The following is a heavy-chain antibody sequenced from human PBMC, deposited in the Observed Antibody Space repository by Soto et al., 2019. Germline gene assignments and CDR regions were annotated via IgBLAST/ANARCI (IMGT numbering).Heavy chain of an antibody. J-gene: IGHJ5*02. D-gene: IGHD6-13*01. V-gene: IGHV1-3*01. CDR3: VRRHVSATGIDWFDP. CDR1: GYTFTSYG. Sequence: QVQLVQSGTEVKKPGASVKVSCKASGYTFTSYGIHWVRQAPGQRLEWMGWINAANGDTKYSPKFQGRVTITRDTSASTAYMELSSLRSEDTAVYYCVRRHVSATGIDWFDPWGQITLVTVSS. CDR2: INAANGDT.